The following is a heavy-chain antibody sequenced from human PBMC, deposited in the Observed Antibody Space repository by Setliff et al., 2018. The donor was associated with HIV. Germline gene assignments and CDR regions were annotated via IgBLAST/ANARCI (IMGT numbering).Heavy chain of an antibody. Sequence: ASVKVSCKTSGYTFTNYAIHWVRQAPGLGLEWMGWINDGNGNTKYSQNFQGRVTITRDTSSTTSYMELSGLKSEDTAVYYCARDFPSPDYSSSWAHLYYHYGMDVWGQGTTVTVSS. CDR3: ARDFPSPDYSSSWAHLYYHYGMDV. CDR2: INDGNGNT. J-gene: IGHJ6*02. CDR1: GYTFTNYA. D-gene: IGHD6-13*01. V-gene: IGHV1-3*01.